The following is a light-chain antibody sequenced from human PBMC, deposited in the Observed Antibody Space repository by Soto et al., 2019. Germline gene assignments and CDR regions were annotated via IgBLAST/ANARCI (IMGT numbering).Light chain of an antibody. V-gene: IGKV3-20*01. CDR3: QQYGSSPWT. Sequence: EIVLSQSPDTLSLSTGERATLSCRASQSVSSSYLAWYQQKPGQAPRLLIYGASSRATGIPDRFSGSGSGTDFTLTISRLEPEDFAVYYCQQYGSSPWTFGQGTKVDI. CDR2: GAS. J-gene: IGKJ1*01. CDR1: QSVSSSY.